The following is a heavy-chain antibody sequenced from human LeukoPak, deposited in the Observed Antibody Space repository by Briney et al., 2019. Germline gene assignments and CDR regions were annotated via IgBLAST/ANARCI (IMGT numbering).Heavy chain of an antibody. CDR2: ISYDGSNK. D-gene: IGHD3-22*01. CDR3: ARENFNYYDSSGYRFYYYGMDV. J-gene: IGHJ6*02. V-gene: IGHV3-30-3*01. Sequence: PGGSLRLSCAASGFAFSSYAMNWVRQAPGKGLEWVAVISYDGSNKYYADSVKGRFTISRDNSKNTLYLQMNSLRAEDTAVYYCARENFNYYDSSGYRFYYYGMDVWGQGTTVTVSS. CDR1: GFAFSSYA.